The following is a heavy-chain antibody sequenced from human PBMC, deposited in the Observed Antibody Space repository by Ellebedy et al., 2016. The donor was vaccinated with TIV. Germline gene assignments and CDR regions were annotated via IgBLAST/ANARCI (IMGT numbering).Heavy chain of an antibody. CDR3: ARLSYYGSGTVDY. J-gene: IGHJ4*02. D-gene: IGHD3-10*01. Sequence: SETLSLTCTVSGRSIGSYYCSWIRQTPGKGLEWIGYIYYTGNTNYNPALKSRVTIALDLSKNQFSLKLSSVPAADTAVYYCARLSYYGSGTVDYWGQGTLVTVSS. CDR2: IYYTGNT. CDR1: GRSIGSYY. V-gene: IGHV4-59*08.